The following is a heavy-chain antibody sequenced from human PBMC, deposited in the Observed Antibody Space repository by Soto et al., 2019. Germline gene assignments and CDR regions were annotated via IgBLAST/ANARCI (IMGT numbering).Heavy chain of an antibody. V-gene: IGHV3-11*06. D-gene: IGHD5-12*01. CDR2: ISSSSSYT. CDR1: GFTFSDYY. J-gene: IGHJ6*02. CDR3: ARGYVATILGGMDV. Sequence: VGSLRLSGSASGFTFSDYYMSWIRQAPGKGLEWVSYISSSSSYTNYADSVKGRFTISRDNAKNSLYLQMNSLRAEDTAVYYCARGYVATILGGMDVWGQGTTVTVSS.